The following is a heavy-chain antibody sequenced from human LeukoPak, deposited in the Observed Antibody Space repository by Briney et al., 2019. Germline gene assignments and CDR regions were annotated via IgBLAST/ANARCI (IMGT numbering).Heavy chain of an antibody. CDR2: ISGSGSTI. CDR3: AREHPGGDAFDI. J-gene: IGHJ3*02. CDR1: GFTFSDYY. V-gene: IGHV3-11*01. Sequence: PGGSLRLSCAASGFTFSDYYMSWLRQAPGKGLEWVSYISGSGSTIYYADSVKGRFTISRDNAKNSLYLQMISLRAEDTAVYYCAREHPGGDAFDIWGQGTMVTVSS.